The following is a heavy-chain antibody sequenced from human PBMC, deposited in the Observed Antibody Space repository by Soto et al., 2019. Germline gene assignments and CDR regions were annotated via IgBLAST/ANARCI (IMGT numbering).Heavy chain of an antibody. D-gene: IGHD1-1*01. CDR2: IYYSGST. CDR3: ARAYNWNEDWFDP. CDR1: GGSINSYY. J-gene: IGHJ5*02. V-gene: IGHV4-59*01. Sequence: QVQLQESGPGLVKPSETLSLTCTVSGGSINSYYWSWIRQPPGKGLEWIGYIYYSGSTNYNPSLKSRVTISVDTSKNQFSLKLSSVTAADTAVYYCARAYNWNEDWFDPWGQGTLVIVSS.